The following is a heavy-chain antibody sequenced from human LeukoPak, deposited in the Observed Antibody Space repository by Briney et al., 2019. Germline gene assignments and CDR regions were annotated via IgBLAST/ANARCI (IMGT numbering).Heavy chain of an antibody. CDR2: IYTSGST. Sequence: SETLSLTCTVSGGSISSYYWSWIRQPPGKGLEWIGYIYTSGSTNYNPSLKSRVTISVDTSKNQFSLKLSSVTAADTAVYYCARDRQQWLVGGAFDIWGQGTMVTVSS. CDR1: GGSISSYY. CDR3: ARDRQQWLVGGAFDI. J-gene: IGHJ3*02. D-gene: IGHD6-19*01. V-gene: IGHV4-4*09.